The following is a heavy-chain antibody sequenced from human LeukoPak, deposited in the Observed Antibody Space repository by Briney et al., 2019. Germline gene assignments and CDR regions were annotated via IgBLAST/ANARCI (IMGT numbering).Heavy chain of an antibody. Sequence: PGGSLRLSCAASGFTFSRFWMNWVRQAPGKGLEWVANIKQDGSEKYYVDSVKGRFTISRDNAKNSLYLQMNSLRVEDTAVYYCARYDLLIKGSWRNYCIDYWGQGTLVTVSS. J-gene: IGHJ4*02. V-gene: IGHV3-7*01. CDR3: ARYDLLIKGSWRNYCIDY. CDR2: IKQDGSEK. CDR1: GFTFSRFW. D-gene: IGHD2-15*01.